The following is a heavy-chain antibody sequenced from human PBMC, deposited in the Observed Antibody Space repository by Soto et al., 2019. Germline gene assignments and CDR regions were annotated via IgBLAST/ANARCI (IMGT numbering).Heavy chain of an antibody. Sequence: PGGSLRLSCETFGFTFSRYPIHWVRQAPGKGLEWVAGISFDEANKKYADSVRGRFTVSRDNAKNSLYLQMNSLRAEDTAVYYCASLVYSSSLGAFDIWGQGTMVTVSS. CDR1: GFTFSRYP. J-gene: IGHJ3*02. CDR2: ISFDEANK. V-gene: IGHV3-30-3*01. D-gene: IGHD6-6*01. CDR3: ASLVYSSSLGAFDI.